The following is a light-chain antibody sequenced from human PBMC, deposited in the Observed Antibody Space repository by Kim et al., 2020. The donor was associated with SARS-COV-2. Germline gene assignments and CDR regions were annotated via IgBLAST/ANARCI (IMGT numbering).Light chain of an antibody. CDR1: TGTVTNGYS. Sequence: GGAVTLTGGSSTGTVTNGYSPFWFQQKPGQAPRTLLDEKTKKHPCTPARFSGYLAGGKAALIISGARPEDEADYYCLPSYIDGGQPFGGGTRLTVL. CDR3: LPSYIDGGQP. J-gene: IGLJ3*02. V-gene: IGLV7-46*01. CDR2: EKT.